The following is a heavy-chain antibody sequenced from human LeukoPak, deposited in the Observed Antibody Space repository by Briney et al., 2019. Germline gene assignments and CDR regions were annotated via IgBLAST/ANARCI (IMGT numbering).Heavy chain of an antibody. CDR2: IYYSGST. CDR3: ARPFHYGANNWFDP. J-gene: IGHJ5*02. Sequence: PSETLSLTCTVSGGSISSSSYYWGWIRQPPGKGLEWIGSIYYSGSTYYNPSLKSRVTISVDTSKNQFSLKLSSATAADTAVYYCARPFHYGANNWFDPWGQGTLVTVSS. CDR1: GGSISSSSYY. V-gene: IGHV4-39*01. D-gene: IGHD4-17*01.